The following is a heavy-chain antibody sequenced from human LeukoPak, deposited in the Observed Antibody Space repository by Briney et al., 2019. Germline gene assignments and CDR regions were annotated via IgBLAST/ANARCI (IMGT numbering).Heavy chain of an antibody. V-gene: IGHV4-39*07. Sequence: SETLSLTCTVSGGSISSSSYYWGWIRQPPGKGLEWIGSIYYSGSTYYNPSLKSRVTISVDTSKNQFSLKLSSVTAADTAVYYCARDNSESYRGYYYYGMDVWGQGTTVTVSS. CDR1: GGSISSSSYY. CDR2: IYYSGST. J-gene: IGHJ6*02. D-gene: IGHD1-26*01. CDR3: ARDNSESYRGYYYYGMDV.